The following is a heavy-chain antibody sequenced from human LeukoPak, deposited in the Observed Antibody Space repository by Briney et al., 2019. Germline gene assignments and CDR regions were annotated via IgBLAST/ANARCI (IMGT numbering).Heavy chain of an antibody. D-gene: IGHD1-26*01. Sequence: GGSLRLSCAASGFVFSRYEMNWVRLAPGKGLEWVSYISSGGTTIYYADSVKGRFTISRDNAKNSLLLQMNSLRVEDTAVYYCAREGSSTGDYWGQGTLVTVSS. CDR2: ISSGGTTI. J-gene: IGHJ4*02. V-gene: IGHV3-48*03. CDR1: GFVFSRYE. CDR3: AREGSSTGDY.